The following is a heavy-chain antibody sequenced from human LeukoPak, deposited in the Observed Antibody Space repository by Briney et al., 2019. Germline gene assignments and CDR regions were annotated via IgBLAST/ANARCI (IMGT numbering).Heavy chain of an antibody. D-gene: IGHD3-22*01. CDR2: MYYSGST. J-gene: IGHJ5*02. V-gene: IGHV4-30-4*01. CDR3: ARPCYYDSRIDP. Sequence: SETPSLTCTVSGGSISSGDYYWSWIRQPAGKGREWIAYMYYSGSTCYNPFLKSRVTMSAATSKNQLSLKLSSVTAADTTLYYCARPCYYDSRIDPWCQGILVTVSS. CDR1: GGSISSGDYY.